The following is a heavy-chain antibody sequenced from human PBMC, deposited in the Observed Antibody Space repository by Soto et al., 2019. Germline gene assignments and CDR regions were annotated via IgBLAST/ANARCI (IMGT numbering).Heavy chain of an antibody. CDR2: ISYDGSNK. J-gene: IGHJ3*02. D-gene: IGHD1-7*01. CDR3: ATSRGITGTPGNALDI. Sequence: GGSLRLSCAASGFTFSSYGMHWVRQAPGKGLEWVAVISYDGSNKYYADSVKGRFTISRDNSKNTLYLQMNSLRAEDTAVYYCATSRGITGTPGNALDIWGQGTMVPVS. V-gene: IGHV3-30*03. CDR1: GFTFSSYG.